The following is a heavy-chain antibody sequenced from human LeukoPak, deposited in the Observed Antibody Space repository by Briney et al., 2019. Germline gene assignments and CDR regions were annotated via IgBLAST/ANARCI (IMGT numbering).Heavy chain of an antibody. J-gene: IGHJ4*02. V-gene: IGHV3-23*01. Sequence: PGGSLRLSCAGSGFTFSSYAMSWVRQAPGKGLEWVSAITSSGGSTYYADSVKGRFTISRDNSKSTLYLQMNSLRAEDTAVYYCASFNYVDTAMGDYWGQGTLVTVSS. CDR3: ASFNYVDTAMGDY. CDR1: GFTFSSYA. D-gene: IGHD5-18*01. CDR2: ITSSGGST.